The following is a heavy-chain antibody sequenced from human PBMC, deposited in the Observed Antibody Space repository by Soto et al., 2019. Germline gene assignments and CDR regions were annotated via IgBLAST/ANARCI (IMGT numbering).Heavy chain of an antibody. CDR2: IIPILGIA. J-gene: IGHJ4*02. V-gene: IGHV1-69*02. D-gene: IGHD4-17*01. CDR3: ALTGSYGDFLLLDY. Sequence: QVQLVQSGAEVKKPGSSVKVSCKASGGTFSSYTISWVRQAPGQGLEWMGRIIPILGIANYAQKFQGRVTITADKSTSTAYLELSSLRSEDTALYYCALTGSYGDFLLLDYWGQGTQVTVSS. CDR1: GGTFSSYT.